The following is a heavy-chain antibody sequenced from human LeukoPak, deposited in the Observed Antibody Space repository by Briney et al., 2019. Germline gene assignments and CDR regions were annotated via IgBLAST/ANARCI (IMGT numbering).Heavy chain of an antibody. CDR2: INQDGSQK. J-gene: IGHJ4*02. V-gene: IGHV3-7*04. Sequence: GGSLRLSCAASGFTFSSYRMNWVRQAPGKGLEWVANINQDGSQKYYVDSVKGRFTVSRDNAKNSLFLQMNSLRAEDTAIYYCTRVGYIDEGIDYWGQGTLVTVSS. CDR3: TRVGYIDEGIDY. D-gene: IGHD5-24*01. CDR1: GFTFSSYR.